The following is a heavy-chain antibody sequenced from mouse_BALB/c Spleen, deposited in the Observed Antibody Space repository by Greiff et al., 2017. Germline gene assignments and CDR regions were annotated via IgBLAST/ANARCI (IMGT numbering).Heavy chain of an antibody. J-gene: IGHJ4*01. CDR2: IDPSDSET. CDR3: ARSVDSSGYVRTMDY. D-gene: IGHD3-2*01. CDR1: GYTFTSYW. V-gene: IGHV1-69*02. Sequence: QVQLQQPGAELVKPGAPVKLSCKASGYTFTSYWMNWVKQRPGRGLEWIGRIDPSDSETHYNQKFKDKATLTVDKSSSTAYIQLSSLTSEDSAVYYCARSVDSSGYVRTMDYWGQGTSVTVSS.